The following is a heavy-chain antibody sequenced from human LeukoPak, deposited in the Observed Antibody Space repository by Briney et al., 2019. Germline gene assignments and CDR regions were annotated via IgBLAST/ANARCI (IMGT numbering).Heavy chain of an antibody. Sequence: SETLSLTYTVSGGSISSSSYYWGWIRQPPGKGLEWIGSIYYSGSTYYNPSLKSRVTISVDTSKNQFSLKLSSVTAADTAVYYCARHEIVVVTIYYFDYWGQGTLVTVSS. J-gene: IGHJ4*02. CDR3: ARHEIVVVTIYYFDY. D-gene: IGHD3-22*01. V-gene: IGHV4-39*01. CDR1: GGSISSSSYY. CDR2: IYYSGST.